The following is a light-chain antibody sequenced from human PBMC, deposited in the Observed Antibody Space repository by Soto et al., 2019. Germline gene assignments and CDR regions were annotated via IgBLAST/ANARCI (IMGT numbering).Light chain of an antibody. CDR2: AS. Sequence: DIQMTQSPSSLSASIGDRVTITCRASQSISSDLCWYQQKPGNAPKLLISASILQSGVPSRFSVSVSGTDFTLTIPSLEAEDFAIYECQQGHGTFGQGTKVEVK. CDR3: QQGHGT. J-gene: IGKJ1*01. V-gene: IGKV1-39*01. CDR1: QSISSD.